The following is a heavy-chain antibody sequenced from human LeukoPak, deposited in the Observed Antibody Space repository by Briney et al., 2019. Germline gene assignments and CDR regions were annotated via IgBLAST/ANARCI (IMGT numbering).Heavy chain of an antibody. D-gene: IGHD6-25*01. CDR2: ISGSGDNT. CDR3: AKAATQDYYHYGMDV. CDR1: GFTFSSYA. J-gene: IGHJ6*02. V-gene: IGHV3-23*01. Sequence: GGSLRLSCAASGFTFSSYAMSWVRQAPGKGLEWVSSISGSGDNTHYADSVKGRFTISRDNSKNTVNLQMNSLRAEDTAEYYCAKAATQDYYHYGMDVWGQGTTVTVSS.